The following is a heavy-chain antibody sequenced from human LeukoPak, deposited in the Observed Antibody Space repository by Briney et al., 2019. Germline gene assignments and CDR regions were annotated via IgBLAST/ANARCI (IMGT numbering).Heavy chain of an antibody. J-gene: IGHJ4*02. Sequence: GGTLRLSCAASGFTFSSYGMSWVRQAPGKGLEWVSAISGSGGSTYYADSVKGRFTISRDNSKNTLYLQMNSLRAEDTAVYYCAKSSMVLSSSWDYWGQGTLVTVSS. V-gene: IGHV3-23*01. D-gene: IGHD6-13*01. CDR1: GFTFSSYG. CDR2: ISGSGGST. CDR3: AKSSMVLSSSWDY.